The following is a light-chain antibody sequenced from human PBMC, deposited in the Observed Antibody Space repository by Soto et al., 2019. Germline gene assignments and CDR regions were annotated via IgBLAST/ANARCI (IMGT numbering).Light chain of an antibody. J-gene: IGKJ1*01. CDR2: DAS. Sequence: EIQMTQSPSTLSASVGDRVTITCRASQSISSWLAWYQQKPGKAPKLLIYDASSLESGVPSRFSGSGSGTEFTLTISSLQPDDFAVYYCQQYNSYWTFGQGTKVEIK. V-gene: IGKV1-5*01. CDR3: QQYNSYWT. CDR1: QSISSW.